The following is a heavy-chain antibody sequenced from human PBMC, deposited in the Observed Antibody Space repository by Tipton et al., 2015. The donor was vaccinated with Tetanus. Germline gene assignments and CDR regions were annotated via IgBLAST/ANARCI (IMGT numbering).Heavy chain of an antibody. J-gene: IGHJ6*02. CDR2: IDPNSGDT. CDR1: GYTFTGYY. D-gene: IGHD3-22*01. CDR3: ARDRGDYIYYGMDV. V-gene: IGHV1-2*02. Sequence: QLVQSGAELKKPGASVKVSCTASGYTFTGYYMYWVRQAPGQGLEWVGWIDPNSGDTIYAQNFQGRVTMTRDTSIGTVYMELSRLRSDDTAVYYCARDRGDYIYYGMDVWGPGTTVTVSS.